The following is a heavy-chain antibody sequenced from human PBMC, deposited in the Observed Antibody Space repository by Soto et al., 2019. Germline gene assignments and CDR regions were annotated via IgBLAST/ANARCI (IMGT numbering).Heavy chain of an antibody. CDR1: GASITSAY. Sequence: QVQLQASGPGLVKPSETLSLTCSVSGASITSAYWNWIRQPPGKGLEWVGYIYYIGSTNYNPSLKSRVTMSLDTSNNQLSLDLRFVTAADTAVYYCARGKNWFDRWGQGTLVTVSS. V-gene: IGHV4-59*08. J-gene: IGHJ5*02. CDR2: IYYIGST. CDR3: ARGKNWFDR.